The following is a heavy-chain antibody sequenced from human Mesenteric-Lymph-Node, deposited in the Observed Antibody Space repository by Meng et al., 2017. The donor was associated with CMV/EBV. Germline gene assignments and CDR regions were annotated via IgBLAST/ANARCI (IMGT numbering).Heavy chain of an antibody. CDR1: GYTFTSYD. J-gene: IGHJ6*02. V-gene: IGHV1-8*03. CDR2: MNPNSGNT. D-gene: IGHD3-3*01. Sequence: ASVKVSCKASGYTFTSYDINWVRQATGQGLEWMGWMNPNSGNTGYAQKFQGRVTITRNTSISTAYMELSSLRSEDTAVYYCARGQSWGARNYYDFWSGYYTHYYYGMDVWGQGTTVTVSS. CDR3: ARGQSWGARNYYDFWSGYYTHYYYGMDV.